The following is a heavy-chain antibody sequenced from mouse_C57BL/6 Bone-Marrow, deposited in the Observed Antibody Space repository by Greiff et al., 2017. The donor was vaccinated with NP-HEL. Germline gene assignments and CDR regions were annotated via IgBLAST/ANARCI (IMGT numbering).Heavy chain of an antibody. CDR3: TVTWGYGSSYWYFDV. CDR2: IDPENGDT. D-gene: IGHD1-1*01. CDR1: GFNIKDDY. Sequence: VQLKQSGAELVRPGASVKLSCTASGFNIKDDYMHWVKQSPEQGLEWIGWIDPENGDTEYALTFQGKATITADTSSTTDYLRISSLTSGDTAVYYCTVTWGYGSSYWYFDVWGTGTTVTVSS. J-gene: IGHJ1*03. V-gene: IGHV14-4*01.